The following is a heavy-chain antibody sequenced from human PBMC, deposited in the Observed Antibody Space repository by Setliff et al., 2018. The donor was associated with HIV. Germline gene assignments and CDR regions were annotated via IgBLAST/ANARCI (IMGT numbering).Heavy chain of an antibody. J-gene: IGHJ5*02. V-gene: IGHV4-61*09. CDR2: VHSTLST. D-gene: IGHD6-19*01. Sequence: SETLSLTCTVSGDSMTSGSFYWSWVRQPAGKGLEWIGQVHSTLSTNYNPSLKSRLSISAHTSKNQFSLNLRFVTAADTALYYCARRTFGSGRFDPWGQGTPVTVSS. CDR3: ARRTFGSGRFDP. CDR1: GDSMTSGSFY.